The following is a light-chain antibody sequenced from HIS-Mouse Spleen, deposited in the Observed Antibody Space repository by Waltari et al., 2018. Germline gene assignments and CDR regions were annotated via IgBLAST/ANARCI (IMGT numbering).Light chain of an antibody. J-gene: IGLJ3*02. Sequence: QSALTQPASVSGSPGQSITISCTGTSSDVGRYNLVSWYQQHPGKAPKLMIYEGSKRPAGVSNRFSGSRSGNPASLTISGLQAEDEADYYCCSYAGSRVFGGGTKLTVL. CDR2: EGS. CDR3: CSYAGSRV. V-gene: IGLV2-23*01. CDR1: SSDVGRYNL.